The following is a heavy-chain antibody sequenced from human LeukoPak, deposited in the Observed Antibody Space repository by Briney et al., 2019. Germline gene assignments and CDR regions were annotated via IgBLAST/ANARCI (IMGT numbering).Heavy chain of an antibody. D-gene: IGHD3-10*01. V-gene: IGHV3-23*01. CDR3: AKTPGDAMVRGVMFWFDS. J-gene: IGHJ5*01. CDR1: GFTFSPYA. Sequence: GGSLRLSCAASGFTFSPYAMSWVRQATGKGLEWVSGVSGRGDSTYYADSVKGRFTISRDNSKNTLYLQMNSLRAEDTAVYYCAKTPGDAMVRGVMFWFDSWGQGTLVTVSS. CDR2: VSGRGDST.